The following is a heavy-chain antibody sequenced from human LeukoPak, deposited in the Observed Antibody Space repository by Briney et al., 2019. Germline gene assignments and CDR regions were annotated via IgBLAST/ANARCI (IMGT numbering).Heavy chain of an antibody. V-gene: IGHV4-59*08. CDR1: GGSISGYY. J-gene: IGHJ3*01. D-gene: IGHD2/OR15-2a*01. CDR2: IYYSGSA. CDR3: ARHFRAFDV. Sequence: PSETLSLTCTVSGGSISGYYWSWLRQPPGKGLEYIGYIYYSGSANYNPSLKSRVTISVDTSKNQFSLKLSSVTAADTAVYYCARHFRAFDVWGQGTMVTVSS.